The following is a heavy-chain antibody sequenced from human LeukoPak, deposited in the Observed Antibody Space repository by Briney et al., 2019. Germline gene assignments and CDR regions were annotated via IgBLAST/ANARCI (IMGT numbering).Heavy chain of an antibody. CDR3: ARGRIAVAGRELDY. V-gene: IGHV3-53*01. CDR2: IYSDCNT. J-gene: IGHJ4*02. CDR1: GFTPSSNY. Sequence: PGGSLRLSCAASGFTPSSNYMTWVRQAPGKGVGGMSVIYSDCNTFYADSVKGRFTISRDNSKNTLYLQMNSLRAEDTAVYYCARGRIAVAGRELDYWGQGTLVTVSS. D-gene: IGHD6-19*01.